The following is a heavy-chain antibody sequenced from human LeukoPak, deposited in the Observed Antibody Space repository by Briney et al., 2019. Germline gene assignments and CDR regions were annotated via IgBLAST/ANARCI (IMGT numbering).Heavy chain of an antibody. V-gene: IGHV3-9*01. Sequence: GRSLRLSCAASGFTFDDYAMHWVRQAPGKGLEWVSGISWNSGSICYADSVKGRFTISRDNAKTSLYLQMKSLRAEDTALYYCAKDNVAGAAAYYGMDVWGQGTTVTVSS. CDR1: GFTFDDYA. J-gene: IGHJ6*02. CDR2: ISWNSGSI. D-gene: IGHD6-13*01. CDR3: AKDNVAGAAAYYGMDV.